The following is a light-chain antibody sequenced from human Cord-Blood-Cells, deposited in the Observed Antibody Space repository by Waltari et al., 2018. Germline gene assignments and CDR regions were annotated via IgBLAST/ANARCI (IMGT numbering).Light chain of an antibody. J-gene: IGLJ2*01. V-gene: IGLV2-14*01. CDR3: SSYTSSSTRV. Sequence: QSALTQPAPVSGSPGQSITISCTGTSGDVGVYNYVSLYQQHPGKAPKLMIYDVSNRPSGVSNRFSGSKSGNTASLTISGLQAEDEADYYCSSYTSSSTRVFGGGTKLTVL. CDR1: SGDVGVYNY. CDR2: DVS.